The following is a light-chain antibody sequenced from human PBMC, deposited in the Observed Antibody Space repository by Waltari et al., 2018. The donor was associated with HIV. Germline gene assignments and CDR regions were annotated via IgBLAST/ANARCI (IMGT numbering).Light chain of an antibody. CDR2: GAS. V-gene: IGKV3-20*01. CDR3: QQYSNSLIT. Sequence: EIVLTQSPGTLSLSLGERGTLSCRASQSVSSSDLVWYQQRPGQTPRLLIYGASHRATGIPDRFSGSGSGTDFTLTISRLEPEDFVVYYCQQYSNSLITFGQGTRLEIK. CDR1: QSVSSSD. J-gene: IGKJ5*01.